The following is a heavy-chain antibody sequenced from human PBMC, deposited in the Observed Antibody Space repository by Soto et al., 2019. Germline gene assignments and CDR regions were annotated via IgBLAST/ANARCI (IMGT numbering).Heavy chain of an antibody. CDR2: VYYSGSS. Sequence: SETLSLTCTVSVGSISSSRNFWAWIRQSPGKGLEWIGSVYYSGSSYYNPSLKSRVTISVDTSKKHFSLKLNSVTAADTAVYYCARQGGSSSYFDYWGQGTLVTV. CDR3: ARQGGSSSYFDY. D-gene: IGHD6-13*01. V-gene: IGHV4-39*01. CDR1: VGSISSSRNF. J-gene: IGHJ4*02.